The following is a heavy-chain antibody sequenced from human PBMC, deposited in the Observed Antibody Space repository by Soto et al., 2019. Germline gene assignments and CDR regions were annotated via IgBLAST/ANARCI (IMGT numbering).Heavy chain of an antibody. CDR3: ARYEPLTMGRGVMVY. CDR1: GVSISSGGYS. Sequence: QLQLQESGPGLVKPSQTLSLTGTVSGVSISSGGYSWIWIRQHPWKGLEWIASIYYSGSTYYNPSLNSRVTLSVDTSKNQCSLKLSSVTAADTALYYWARYEPLTMGRGVMVYWVQGTLVTVSS. D-gene: IGHD3-10*01. CDR2: IYYSGST. J-gene: IGHJ4*02. V-gene: IGHV4-31*03.